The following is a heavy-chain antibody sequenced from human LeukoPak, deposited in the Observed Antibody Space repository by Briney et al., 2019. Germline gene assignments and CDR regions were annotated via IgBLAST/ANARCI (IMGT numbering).Heavy chain of an antibody. CDR2: ITGSGGNT. V-gene: IGHV3-23*01. J-gene: IGHJ6*03. CDR3: AKDATAALGTVYMDV. Sequence: GGTLRLSCAASGFTFSNYGMNWVRQAPGKGLEWVSGITGSGGNTYYADSVKGRFTISRDNSKNTMYLQMNSLRAEDTAVYYCAKDATAALGTVYMDVWGKGTTVTISS. D-gene: IGHD6-13*01. CDR1: GFTFSNYG.